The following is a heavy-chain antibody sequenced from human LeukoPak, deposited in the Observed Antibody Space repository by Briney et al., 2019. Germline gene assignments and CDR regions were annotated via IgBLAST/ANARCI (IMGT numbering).Heavy chain of an antibody. Sequence: GGSLRLSCAASGFTFSSYAMSWVRQAPGKGLEWVSAISGSGGSTYYADSVKGRFTISRDNSKSTLYLQMNSLRAEDTAVYYCAKDGAGYYGSGSRDYWGQGTLVTVSS. J-gene: IGHJ4*02. CDR3: AKDGAGYYGSGSRDY. CDR2: ISGSGGST. CDR1: GFTFSSYA. D-gene: IGHD3-10*01. V-gene: IGHV3-23*01.